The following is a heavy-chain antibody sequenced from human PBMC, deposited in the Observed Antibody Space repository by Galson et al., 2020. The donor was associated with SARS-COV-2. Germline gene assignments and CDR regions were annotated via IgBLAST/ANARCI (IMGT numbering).Heavy chain of an antibody. V-gene: IGHV3-23*01. CDR3: AKDFVRGIGYMDV. Sequence: GESLKISCVASGFTFSRYGMSWVRQAPGQGLDWVATTSATTYYADSARRRFIISRDDSKNTLYLQMNGLSADDTAVYYCAKDFVRGIGYMDVWGKGNKVNVYS. CDR2: TSATT. CDR1: GFTFSRYG. J-gene: IGHJ6*03. D-gene: IGHD3-10*02.